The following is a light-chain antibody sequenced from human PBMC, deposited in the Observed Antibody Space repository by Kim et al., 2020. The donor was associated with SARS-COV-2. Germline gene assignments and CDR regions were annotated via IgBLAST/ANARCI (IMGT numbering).Light chain of an antibody. Sequence: QSVPIPCTGSSSNIGATYDVHWYQQLPGTSPKLLIYDNNLRTSGVPDRFSGSKSGTSASLAITGLQGDDEADYHCQSYDKSLGGWVFGGGTQLTVL. CDR1: SSNIGATYD. CDR2: DNN. CDR3: QSYDKSLGGWV. V-gene: IGLV1-40*01. J-gene: IGLJ3*02.